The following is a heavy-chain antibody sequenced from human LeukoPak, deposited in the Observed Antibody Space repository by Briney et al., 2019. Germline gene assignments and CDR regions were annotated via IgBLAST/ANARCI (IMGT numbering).Heavy chain of an antibody. CDR3: ARGGAPFGMDV. CDR1: GYIFTSYY. CDR2: INPSGGST. J-gene: IGHJ6*02. V-gene: IGHV1-46*01. D-gene: IGHD3-16*01. Sequence: ASVKVSCKASGYIFTSYYMHWVRQGPGQGLEWMGIINPSGGSTSYAQKFQGRVTMTRDTSTSTVYMELSSLRSEDTAVYYCARGGAPFGMDVWGQGTTVTVSS.